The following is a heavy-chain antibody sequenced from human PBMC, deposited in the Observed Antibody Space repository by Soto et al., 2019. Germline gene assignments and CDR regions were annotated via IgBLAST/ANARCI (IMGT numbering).Heavy chain of an antibody. V-gene: IGHV6-1*01. CDR3: ARDRQGSSWYDYYYMDV. Sequence: PSQTLSLTCAISGDSVSSNSAAWNWIRQSPSRGLEWLGRTYYRSKWYNDYAVSVKSRITINPDTSKNQFSLQLNSVTPEDTAVYCCARDRQGSSWYDYYYMDVWGKGTTVTVSS. D-gene: IGHD6-13*01. CDR1: GDSVSSNSAA. CDR2: TYYRSKWYN. J-gene: IGHJ6*03.